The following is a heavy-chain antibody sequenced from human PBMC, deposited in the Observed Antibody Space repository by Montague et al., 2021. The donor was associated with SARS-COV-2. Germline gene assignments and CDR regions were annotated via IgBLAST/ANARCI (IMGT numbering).Heavy chain of an antibody. CDR3: ARGMTRGLTTPFDY. V-gene: IGHV4-39*02. Sequence: IYYSGTTYYNPSLQSRCTTSVDTSKNHLSLRLSSVTAADAAVYFCARGMTRGLTTPFDYWGQGSHVTVSS. D-gene: IGHD3/OR15-3a*01. J-gene: IGHJ4*02. CDR2: IYYSGTT.